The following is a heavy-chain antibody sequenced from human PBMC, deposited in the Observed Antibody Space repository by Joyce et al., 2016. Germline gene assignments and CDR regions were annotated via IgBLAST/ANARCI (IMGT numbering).Heavy chain of an antibody. J-gene: IGHJ4*02. D-gene: IGHD1-14*01. Sequence: QVQLQESGPGLVKPSQTLSLTCTVSGGSISSGGYYWNWIRQYPGKGLEWIGYIHYSGSAYYNPSRKSRITISVDTSKNQFSLKLSSVTAADTAVYYCARVDAARGIATTQPLYWGQGTLVTVSS. CDR1: GGSISSGGYY. CDR2: IHYSGSA. CDR3: ARVDAARGIATTQPLY. V-gene: IGHV4-31*03.